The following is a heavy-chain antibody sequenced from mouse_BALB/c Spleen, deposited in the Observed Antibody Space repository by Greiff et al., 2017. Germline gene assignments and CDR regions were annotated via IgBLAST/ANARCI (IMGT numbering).Heavy chain of an antibody. V-gene: IGHV5-17*02. J-gene: IGHJ4*01. CDR2: ISSGSSTI. CDR3: ARRLLQDYYAMDY. CDR1: GFTFSSFG. D-gene: IGHD1-1*01. Sequence: DVKLVESGGGLVQPGGSRKLSCAASGFTFSSFGMHWVRQAPEKGLEWVAYISSGSSTIYYADTVKGRFTISRDNPKNTLFLQMTSLRSEDTAMYYCARRLLQDYYAMDYWGQGTSVTVSS.